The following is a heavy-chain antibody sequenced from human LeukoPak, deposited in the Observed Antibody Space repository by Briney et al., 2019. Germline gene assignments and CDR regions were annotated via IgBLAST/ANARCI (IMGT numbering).Heavy chain of an antibody. D-gene: IGHD4-11*01. Sequence: GGSLRLSCAASGFTFSSYGMHWVRQAPGKGLEWVACIPYDGSNKYYADSVKGRFTISRDNSKNTLYLQMNSLRAEDTAVYCCAREPDGVTVTLAEYFQHWGQGTLVTVSS. J-gene: IGHJ1*01. CDR1: GFTFSSYG. V-gene: IGHV3-30*19. CDR2: IPYDGSNK. CDR3: AREPDGVTVTLAEYFQH.